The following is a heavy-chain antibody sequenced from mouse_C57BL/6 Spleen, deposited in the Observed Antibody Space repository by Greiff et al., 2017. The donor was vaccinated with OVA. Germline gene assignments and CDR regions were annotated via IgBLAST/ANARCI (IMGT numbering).Heavy chain of an antibody. CDR1: GFTFSDYG. D-gene: IGHD1-1*01. V-gene: IGHV5-17*01. J-gene: IGHJ4*01. Sequence: EVMLVESGGGLVKPGGSLKLSCAASGFTFSDYGMHWFRQAPEKGLEWVAYISSGSSTIYYADTVKGRFTISRDNAKNTLFLQMTSLRSEDTAMYYCARDGPYGNYYAMDYWGQGTSVTFSS. CDR2: ISSGSSTI. CDR3: ARDGPYGNYYAMDY.